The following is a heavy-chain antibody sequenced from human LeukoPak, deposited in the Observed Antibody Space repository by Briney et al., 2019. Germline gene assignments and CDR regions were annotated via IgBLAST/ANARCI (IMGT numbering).Heavy chain of an antibody. D-gene: IGHD3-9*01. V-gene: IGHV3-7*01. Sequence: PGGSLRLSCAASGFTFSSYWMSGVRQAPGKGVEGVANIKQDGSEKYYVDSVKGRFTISRDNAKNSLYLQMNSPSAEDTAVYYCARGLDILTGYYGELYVWGQGTLVTVSS. CDR1: GFTFSSYW. CDR2: IKQDGSEK. J-gene: IGHJ4*02. CDR3: ARGLDILTGYYGELYV.